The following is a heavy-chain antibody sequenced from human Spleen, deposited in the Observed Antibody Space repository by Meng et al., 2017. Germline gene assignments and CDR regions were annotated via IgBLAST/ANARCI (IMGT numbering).Heavy chain of an antibody. V-gene: IGHV3-38-3*01. J-gene: IGHJ3*02. Sequence: GGSLRLSCAASGLTVSSNEMSWVRQAPGKGLEWVSSISGDSTYYADSGKGRFTISRDNARASLYLQMDSVRPEDTAVYYCVKGFFDGQFLVVQEDAFEIWGQGTLVTVSS. D-gene: IGHD2-8*02. CDR2: ISGDST. CDR1: GLTVSSNE. CDR3: VKGFFDGQFLVVQEDAFEI.